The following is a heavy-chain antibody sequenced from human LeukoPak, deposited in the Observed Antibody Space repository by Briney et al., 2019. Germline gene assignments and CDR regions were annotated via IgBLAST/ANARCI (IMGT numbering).Heavy chain of an antibody. D-gene: IGHD3-10*01. Sequence: GASVKVSCKASGYTFTDYYIHWVRQAPGQGLEWMGWINPLSGGTNYAQKFQGRVTMTRDTSISTAYMELSRLRSDDTALYYCARVFLDYYGSGSYGDYFYYYMDVWGKGATVTVSS. J-gene: IGHJ6*03. V-gene: IGHV1-2*02. CDR2: INPLSGGT. CDR1: GYTFTDYY. CDR3: ARVFLDYYGSGSYGDYFYYYMDV.